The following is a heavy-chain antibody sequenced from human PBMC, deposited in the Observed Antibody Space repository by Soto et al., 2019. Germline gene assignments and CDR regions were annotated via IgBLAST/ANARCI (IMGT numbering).Heavy chain of an antibody. J-gene: IGHJ6*03. D-gene: IGHD5-12*01. CDR3: ARGSSTITGSAGYYYYIAV. Sequence: QVQLVQSGAEVKKPGASVKVSCKASGYTFTGYYMHWVRQAPGQGLEWMGWINPNSGGTNYSEKFQGWVTMTRDTSSSTAYMELSRLGSDDTAVYYCARGSSTITGSAGYYYYIAVWGKGTTVTVSS. CDR2: INPNSGGT. CDR1: GYTFTGYY. V-gene: IGHV1-2*04.